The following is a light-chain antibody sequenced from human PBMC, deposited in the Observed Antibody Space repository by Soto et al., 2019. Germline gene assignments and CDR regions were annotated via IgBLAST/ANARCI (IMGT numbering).Light chain of an antibody. V-gene: IGKV3-20*01. CDR1: QNVSSSY. CDR3: QQYGSSPWT. Sequence: EIVLTQSPGTLSLSPGERATLSCRASQNVSSSYLAWYQQKPGQAPRLLLYGASSRATGIPDRFSGSGSGPDFTLTISRLEPEDFAVYYCQQYGSSPWTFGQGTKVEIK. CDR2: GAS. J-gene: IGKJ1*01.